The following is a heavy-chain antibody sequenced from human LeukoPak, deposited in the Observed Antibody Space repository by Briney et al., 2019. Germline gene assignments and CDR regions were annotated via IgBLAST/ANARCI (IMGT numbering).Heavy chain of an antibody. V-gene: IGHV4-30-4*01. CDR2: IHHSGSTY. Sequence: SETLSLTCTVSGGSISSGDYYWSWIRQPPGKGLEWIGYIHHSGSTYYYNPSLKSRVTMSVDTSRNQFSLQLRSVSAADTAVYYCVRDRSRPNPFFDWWGQGTLVTVSS. D-gene: IGHD6-13*01. J-gene: IGHJ4*02. CDR1: GGSISSGDYY. CDR3: VRDRSRPNPFFDW.